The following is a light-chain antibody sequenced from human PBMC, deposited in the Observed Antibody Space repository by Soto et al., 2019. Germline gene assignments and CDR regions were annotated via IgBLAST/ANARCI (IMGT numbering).Light chain of an antibody. CDR3: QQFNNWPRT. V-gene: IGKV3-15*01. Sequence: EIVMTQSPATLSVSPGERATLSCRASQSINNNLAWYQQKPGQAPRLLIYGASTRATGVPARFSGSGSGTKFTLTISSLQSADFAVYYCQQFNNWPRTFGQGTKV. CDR2: GAS. J-gene: IGKJ1*01. CDR1: QSINNN.